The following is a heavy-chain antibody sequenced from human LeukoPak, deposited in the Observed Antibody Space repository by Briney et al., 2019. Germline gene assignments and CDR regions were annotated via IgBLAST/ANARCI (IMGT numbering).Heavy chain of an antibody. CDR3: ARGGLYSSSWSDY. D-gene: IGHD6-13*01. CDR1: GFTFSTYS. CDR2: ISSSSTTI. J-gene: IGHJ4*02. Sequence: GGSLRLSCAASGFTFSTYSMNWVRQAPGKGLEWVSYISSSSTTIYYADSVKGRFTISRDNAKNSLYLQMNSLRDEDTAVYYCARGGLYSSSWSDYWGQGTLVTVSS. V-gene: IGHV3-48*02.